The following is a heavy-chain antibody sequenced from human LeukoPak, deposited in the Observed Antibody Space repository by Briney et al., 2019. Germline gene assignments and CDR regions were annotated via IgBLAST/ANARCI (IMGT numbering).Heavy chain of an antibody. CDR1: GYTLTELS. J-gene: IGHJ6*03. CDR2: FDPEDGET. CDR3: ATEHRGRMEDSHLNWNDYYYYYMDV. Sequence: ASVKVSCKVSGYTLTELSMHWVRQAPGKGLEWMGGFDPEDGETIYAQKFQGRVTMTEDTSTDTAYMELSSLRSEDTAAYHCATEHRGRMEDSHLNWNDYYYYYMDVWGKGTTVTVSS. V-gene: IGHV1-24*01. D-gene: IGHD1-1*01.